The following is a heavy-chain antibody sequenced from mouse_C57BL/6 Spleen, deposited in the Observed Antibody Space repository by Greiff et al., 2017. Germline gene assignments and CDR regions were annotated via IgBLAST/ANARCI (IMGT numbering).Heavy chain of an antibody. CDR2: IRNKANGYTT. CDR3: ARSLYYYGSSYVYYFDY. D-gene: IGHD1-1*01. Sequence: DVQLVESGGGLVQPGGSLSLSCAASGFTFTDYYMSWVRQPPGKALEWLGFIRNKANGYTTEYSASVKGRFTISRDNSQSILYLQMNALRAEDSATYYCARSLYYYGSSYVYYFDYWGQGTTLTVSS. J-gene: IGHJ2*01. V-gene: IGHV7-3*01. CDR1: GFTFTDYY.